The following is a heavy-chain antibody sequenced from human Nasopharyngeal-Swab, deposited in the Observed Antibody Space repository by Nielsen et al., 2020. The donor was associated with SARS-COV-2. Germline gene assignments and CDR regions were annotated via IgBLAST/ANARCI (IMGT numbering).Heavy chain of an antibody. CDR1: GGSISSSNW. D-gene: IGHD2-15*01. CDR2: IYHSGST. CDR3: AMGLGGYCSGCSCFDY. V-gene: IGHV4-4*02. J-gene: IGHJ4*02. Sequence: SETLSLTCAVSGGSISSSNWWRWVRQPPGKGLEWIGEIYHSGSTNYNPSLKSRVTISVDKSKNQFSLKLSSVTAADTAVYYCAMGLGGYCSGCSCFDYWGQGTLVTVSS.